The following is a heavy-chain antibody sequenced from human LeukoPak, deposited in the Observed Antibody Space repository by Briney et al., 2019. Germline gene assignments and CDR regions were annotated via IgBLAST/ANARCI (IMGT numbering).Heavy chain of an antibody. J-gene: IGHJ4*02. CDR1: GGTFSKLP. CDR2: IIPILGLV. Sequence: SVKVSCKPSGGTFSKLPINWVRQAPGKGLEWMGRIIPILGLVNYAQKFQDRVTITADKSTSTAYMELTSLKSEDTAVYSCASGGISVAGNFTFDYWGQGTLVTVSS. D-gene: IGHD6-19*01. V-gene: IGHV1-69*02. CDR3: ASGGISVAGNFTFDY.